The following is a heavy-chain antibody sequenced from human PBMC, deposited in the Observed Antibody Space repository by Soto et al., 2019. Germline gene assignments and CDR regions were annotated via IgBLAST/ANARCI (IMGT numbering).Heavy chain of an antibody. Sequence: GGSLRLSCSASGFTFSNFAMKWVRQAPGKGLEWVSAISGSGGSTHYVDSAKGRFTIYRDNSRNTLYLQMNSLRVEDTSAYYCAKGEYGAGSGKTIPMDAFAIWGQGTMVTVSS. D-gene: IGHD3-10*01. CDR3: AKGEYGAGSGKTIPMDAFAI. CDR2: ISGSGGST. J-gene: IGHJ3*02. CDR1: GFTFSNFA. V-gene: IGHV3-23*01.